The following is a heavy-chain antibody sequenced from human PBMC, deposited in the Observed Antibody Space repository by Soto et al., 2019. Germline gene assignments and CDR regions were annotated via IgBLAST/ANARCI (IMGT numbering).Heavy chain of an antibody. J-gene: IGHJ4*02. V-gene: IGHV1-46*02. D-gene: IGHD7-27*01. Sequence: QVQLVQSGSEVKRPGTSVKLSCKAAGYTFNAYSVHWVRQAPGQRLEWMGMINPSGDTTTYAQNFQGRVTMTRDTSTTTVYMELSCLRSEDTAVYYCARDWALDYWGQGTLVTVSS. CDR1: GYTFNAYS. CDR2: INPSGDTT. CDR3: ARDWALDY.